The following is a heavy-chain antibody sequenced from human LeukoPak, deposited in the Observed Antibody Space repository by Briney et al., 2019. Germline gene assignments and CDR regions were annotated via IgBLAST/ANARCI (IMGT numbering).Heavy chain of an antibody. CDR3: ARDRGRRRGNDAFDI. J-gene: IGHJ3*02. CDR2: IYYSGST. V-gene: IGHV4-39*07. Sequence: SETLSLTCTVSGGSISSSSYYWGWIRQPPGKGLEWIGSIYYSGSTNYNPSLKSRVTISVDTSKNQFSLKLSSVTAADTAVYYCARDRGRRRGNDAFDIWGQGTMVTVSS. CDR1: GGSISSSSYY. D-gene: IGHD3-10*01.